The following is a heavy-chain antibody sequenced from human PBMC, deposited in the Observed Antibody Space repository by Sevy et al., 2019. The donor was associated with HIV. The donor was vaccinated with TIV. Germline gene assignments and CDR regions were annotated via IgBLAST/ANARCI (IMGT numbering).Heavy chain of an antibody. CDR2: LKSDVYGGTV. V-gene: IGHV3-49*04. J-gene: IGHJ4*02. CDR1: GFTFGDYC. Sequence: GGSLRLSCTASGFTFGDYCMSWVRQAPGKGLEWVAFLKSDVYGGTVDHAASVRGRFVISRDDSKTIAYLQMNDLKPXXXXXXXXXXXXXXQSIFDYWGQGALVTVSS. CDR3: XXXXXXQSIFDY.